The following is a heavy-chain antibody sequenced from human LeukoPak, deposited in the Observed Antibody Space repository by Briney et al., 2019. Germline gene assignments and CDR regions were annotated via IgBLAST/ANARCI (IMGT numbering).Heavy chain of an antibody. D-gene: IGHD3-16*01. V-gene: IGHV4-39*01. CDR2: IYYSGST. Sequence: SETLSLTCTVSGGSISSSSYYWGWIRQPPGKGLEWIGSIYYSGSTYYNPSLKSRVTISVDTSKNQFSLKLGSVTAADTAVYYCARLTRGGLYYFDYWGQGTLVTVSS. CDR1: GGSISSSSYY. J-gene: IGHJ4*02. CDR3: ARLTRGGLYYFDY.